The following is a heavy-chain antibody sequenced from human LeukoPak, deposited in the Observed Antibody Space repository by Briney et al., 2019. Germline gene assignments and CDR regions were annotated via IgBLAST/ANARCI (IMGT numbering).Heavy chain of an antibody. D-gene: IGHD3-10*01. J-gene: IGHJ4*02. CDR2: INPNSGGT. Sequence: ASVKVSCKAPGYTFTGYYMHWVRQAPGQGLEWMGWINPNSGGTNYAQKFQGRVTMTRDTSISTAYMELSRLRSDDTAVYYCARATQVTMVRGVTLGGVDYWGQGTLVTVSS. CDR3: ARATQVTMVRGVTLGGVDY. V-gene: IGHV1-2*02. CDR1: GYTFTGYY.